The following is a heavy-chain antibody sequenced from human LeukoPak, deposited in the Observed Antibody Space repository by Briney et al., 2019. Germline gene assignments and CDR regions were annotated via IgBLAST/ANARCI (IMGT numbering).Heavy chain of an antibody. V-gene: IGHV1-69*05. CDR1: GGTFSSYA. CDR3: AGGKAAAGTFDY. Sequence: GASVKVSCKASGGTFSSYAISWVRQAPGQGLEWMGRIIPIFGTANYAQKFQGRVTITTDESTSTDYMELSSLRSEDTAVYYCAGGKAAAGTFDYWGQGTLVTVSS. CDR2: IIPIFGTA. D-gene: IGHD6-13*01. J-gene: IGHJ4*02.